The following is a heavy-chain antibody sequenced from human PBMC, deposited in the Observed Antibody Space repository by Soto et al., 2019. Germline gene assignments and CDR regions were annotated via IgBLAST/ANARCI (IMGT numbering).Heavy chain of an antibody. Sequence: QVQLVQSGAEVKKPGASVKVSCKASGYTFTSYGISSVRQAPGQGLEWMGWISAYNGNTNYAQKLQGRVTMTTDTSTSTAYMELRSLRSDDTAVYYCARDHAHSYYGDYPYYFDYWGQGTLVTVSS. CDR1: GYTFTSYG. CDR3: ARDHAHSYYGDYPYYFDY. D-gene: IGHD4-17*01. CDR2: ISAYNGNT. J-gene: IGHJ4*02. V-gene: IGHV1-18*01.